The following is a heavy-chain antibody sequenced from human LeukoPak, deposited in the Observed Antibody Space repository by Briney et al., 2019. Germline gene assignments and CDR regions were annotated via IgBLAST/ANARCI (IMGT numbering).Heavy chain of an antibody. CDR1: GFTFSSYA. D-gene: IGHD2-8*02. CDR3: AKGLVGDGSHGDY. V-gene: IGHV3-23*01. Sequence: GGSLRLSCAASGFTFSSYAMSWVRQAPGKGLEWVSAISGSGGSTYYADSVKGRFTISRDNSKNTLYLQMNRLRAEDTAVYYCAKGLVGDGSHGDYWGQGTLVTVSS. J-gene: IGHJ4*02. CDR2: ISGSGGST.